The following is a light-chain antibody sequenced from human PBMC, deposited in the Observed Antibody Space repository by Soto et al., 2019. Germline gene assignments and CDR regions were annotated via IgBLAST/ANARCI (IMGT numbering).Light chain of an antibody. CDR2: KAS. V-gene: IGKV1-5*03. Sequence: DIQMTQSPSSLSASVGDRLTITCRASQSIRTYLNWYQQKPGKAPKLLIYKASTLKSGVPSRFSGSGSGTEFTLTISSLQPDDFATYYCQHYNSYSEAFGQGTKVELK. CDR3: QHYNSYSEA. J-gene: IGKJ1*01. CDR1: QSIRTY.